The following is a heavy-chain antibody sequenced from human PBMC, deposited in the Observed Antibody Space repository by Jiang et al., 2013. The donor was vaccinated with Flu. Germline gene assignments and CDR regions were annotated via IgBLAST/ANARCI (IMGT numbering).Heavy chain of an antibody. CDR2: ISPSGGST. D-gene: IGHD3-22*01. CDR1: TTYY. V-gene: IGHV1-46*03. Sequence: TTYYMHWVRQAPGQGLEWMGIISPSGGSTTYAQKFQGRVTMTSDTSTSTVYMELSSLRSEDTAVYYCARDRPIETSGYSYYFDFWGQGTLVTVSS. CDR3: ARDRPIETSGYSYYFDF. J-gene: IGHJ4*02.